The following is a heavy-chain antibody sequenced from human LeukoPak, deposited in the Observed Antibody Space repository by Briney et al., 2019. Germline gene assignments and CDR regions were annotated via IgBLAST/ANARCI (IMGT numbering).Heavy chain of an antibody. CDR2: INWNGGST. CDR1: GFTFDDYG. CDR3: ARSGDSSGYYPY. J-gene: IGHJ4*02. D-gene: IGHD3-22*01. Sequence: PGGSLRLSCAASGFTFDDYGMSWVRQAPGKGLEWVSGINWNGGSTDYADSVRGRFTISRDNAKNSLYLQMYNLRAEDTALYYCARSGDSSGYYPYWGQGTLVTVSP. V-gene: IGHV3-20*04.